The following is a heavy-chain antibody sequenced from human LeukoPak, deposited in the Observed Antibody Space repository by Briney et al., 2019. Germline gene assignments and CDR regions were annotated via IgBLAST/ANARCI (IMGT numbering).Heavy chain of an antibody. V-gene: IGHV3-21*01. CDR2: ISRTNSYM. Sequence: GGSLRLSCAASGFTFSSYSMNWVRQAPGKGLEWVSSISRTNSYMKYADSVKGRFTISRDHAKNLLYLQMNSLRAEDTAVYYCARKDYGDWGLGYWGQGTLITVSS. J-gene: IGHJ4*02. D-gene: IGHD4-17*01. CDR3: ARKDYGDWGLGY. CDR1: GFTFSSYS.